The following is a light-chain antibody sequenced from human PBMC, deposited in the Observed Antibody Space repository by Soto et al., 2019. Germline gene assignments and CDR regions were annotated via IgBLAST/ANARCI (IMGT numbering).Light chain of an antibody. Sequence: DIQMTQSPSTLSASVGDRVTITSRASQSISSWLAWYQQKPGKAPKLLIYKASSLESGVPSRFSGSGSGTEFTLTISSLQPDDFATYYCQHYNSYPITFGPGTKVDIK. CDR3: QHYNSYPIT. J-gene: IGKJ3*01. V-gene: IGKV1-5*03. CDR2: KAS. CDR1: QSISSW.